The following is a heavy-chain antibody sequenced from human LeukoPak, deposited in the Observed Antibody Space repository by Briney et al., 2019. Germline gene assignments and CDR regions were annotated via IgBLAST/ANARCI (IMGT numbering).Heavy chain of an antibody. V-gene: IGHV3-66*02. CDR1: GINVSSNY. CDR3: VTSTGQQFIPYDY. Sequence: GGSLRLSCAASGINVSSNYMTWIRQAPGKGLEWVSLIYGGDAAYYAESVRGRFMISRDNLKDTLFLQMNSLRVEDTAVYYCVTSTGQQFIPYDYWGQGTHVTVSS. D-gene: IGHD6-13*01. CDR2: IYGGDAA. J-gene: IGHJ4*02.